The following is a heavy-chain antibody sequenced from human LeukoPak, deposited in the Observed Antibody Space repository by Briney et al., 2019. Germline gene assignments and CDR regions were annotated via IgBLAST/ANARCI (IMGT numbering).Heavy chain of an antibody. CDR2: ISGSGGST. D-gene: IGHD2-2*01. V-gene: IGHV3-23*01. CDR1: GFTFSSYA. Sequence: PGGSLRLSCAASGFTFSSYAMSWVRQAPGKGLEWVSAISGSGGSTYYADSVKGRFTISRDNSKNTLYLQMNSLRAEDTAVYYCARIALGYCSSTSCQMTDYWGQGTLVTVSS. J-gene: IGHJ4*02. CDR3: ARIALGYCSSTSCQMTDY.